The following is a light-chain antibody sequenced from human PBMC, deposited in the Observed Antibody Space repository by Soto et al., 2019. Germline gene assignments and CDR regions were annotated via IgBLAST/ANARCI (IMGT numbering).Light chain of an antibody. CDR3: QQYNNWPIT. CDR1: QSVSSN. J-gene: IGKJ5*01. Sequence: EIMMSQSPATLSVSPGERVTLSCRASQSVSSNLAWYQQKPGQAPRLLIYGASTRATAIPARFSGSGSGTEFTLTISSLQSEDFAVYYCQQYNNWPITFGQGTRLEIK. CDR2: GAS. V-gene: IGKV3-15*01.